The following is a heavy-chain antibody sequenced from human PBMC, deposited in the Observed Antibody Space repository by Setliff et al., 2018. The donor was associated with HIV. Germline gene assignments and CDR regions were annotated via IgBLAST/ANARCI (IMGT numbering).Heavy chain of an antibody. CDR2: IYHSGRT. D-gene: IGHD3-10*01. J-gene: IGHJ4*02. Sequence: PSETLSLTCTVSGGSISSNSYYWGWIRQPPGKGLEWIGSIYHSGRTYYNPSLKSRVTISVDTSKNQFSLKLTSVTAADTAVYYYAPRHHKYGFLWGQGTLVTVSS. CDR3: APRHHKYGFL. CDR1: GGSISSNSYY. V-gene: IGHV4-39*07.